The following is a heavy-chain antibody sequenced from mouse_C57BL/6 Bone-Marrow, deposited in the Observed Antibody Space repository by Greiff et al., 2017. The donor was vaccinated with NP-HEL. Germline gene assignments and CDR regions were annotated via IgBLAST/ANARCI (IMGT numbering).Heavy chain of an antibody. Sequence: EVKVVESGEGLVKPGGSLKLSCAASGFTFSSYAMSWVRQTPEKRLEWVAYISSGGDYIYYADTVKGRFTISRDNARNTLYLQMSSLKSEDTAMYYCTREGYYGSSYYAMDYWGQGTSVTVSS. CDR1: GFTFSSYA. CDR3: TREGYYGSSYYAMDY. D-gene: IGHD1-1*01. CDR2: ISSGGDYI. J-gene: IGHJ4*01. V-gene: IGHV5-9-1*02.